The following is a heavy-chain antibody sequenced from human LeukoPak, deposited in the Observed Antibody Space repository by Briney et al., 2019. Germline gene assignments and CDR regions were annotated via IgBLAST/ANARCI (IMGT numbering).Heavy chain of an antibody. CDR2: ISGSGGST. CDR1: GFPFSSYA. CDR3: AKEQERWLQSGPVGY. D-gene: IGHD5-24*01. J-gene: IGHJ4*02. V-gene: IGHV3-23*01. Sequence: PGVSLRLSCAASGFPFSSYAMSWVRQAPGKGLEWVSAISGSGGSTYYADSVKGRFTISRDNSKNTLYLQMNSLRAEDTAVYYCAKEQERWLQSGPVGYWGQGTLVTVSS.